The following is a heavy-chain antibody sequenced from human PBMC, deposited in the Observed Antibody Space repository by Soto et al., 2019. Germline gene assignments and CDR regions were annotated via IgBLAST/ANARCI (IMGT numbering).Heavy chain of an antibody. Sequence: SVKVSCKASGGTFSSYTISWVRQAPGQGLEWMGRIIPILGIANYAQKFQGRVTITADKSTSTAYMELSSLRSEDTAVYYCARVPTITSSYYFDYWGQGTLVTVSS. J-gene: IGHJ4*02. CDR3: ARVPTITSSYYFDY. V-gene: IGHV1-69*02. CDR1: GGTFSSYT. D-gene: IGHD1-20*01. CDR2: IIPILGIA.